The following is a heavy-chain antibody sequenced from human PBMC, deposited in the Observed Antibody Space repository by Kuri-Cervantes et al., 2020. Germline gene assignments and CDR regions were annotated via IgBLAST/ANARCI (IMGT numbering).Heavy chain of an antibody. CDR3: ARGGYGSGSYYFDY. CDR2: IWYDGSNK. CDR1: GFTFSSYG. D-gene: IGHD3-10*01. Sequence: LSLTFAASGFTFSSYGMHWVRQAPGKGLEWVAVIWYDGSNKYYADSVKGRFTISRDNSKNTLYLQMNSLRAEDTAVYYCARGGYGSGSYYFDYWGQGTLVTVSS. J-gene: IGHJ4*02. V-gene: IGHV3-33*01.